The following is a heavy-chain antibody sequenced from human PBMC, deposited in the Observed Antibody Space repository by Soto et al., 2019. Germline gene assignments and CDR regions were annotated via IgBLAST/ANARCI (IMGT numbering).Heavy chain of an antibody. V-gene: IGHV4-39*01. J-gene: IGHJ4*02. CDR3: ARGIVGAERSFDY. CDR1: GGSISSSSYC. CDR2: IYYSGNT. Sequence: SETLSLTCTVSGGSISSSSYCWGWIRQPPGKGLEWIGNIYYSGNTYYNPSLKSRVTISVDTSKNQFSLKVSSVTAADTAMYYCARGIVGAERSFDYWGQGTLVTVSS. D-gene: IGHD1-26*01.